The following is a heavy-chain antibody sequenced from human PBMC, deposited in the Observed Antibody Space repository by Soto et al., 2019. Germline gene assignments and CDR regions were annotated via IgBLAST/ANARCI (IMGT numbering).Heavy chain of an antibody. CDR1: GGTFSNYA. Sequence: SVKVSCKASGGTFSNYAISWVRQAPGQGLEWMGGIIPISRTPNYAQKFQGRVTMTRDTSISTAYMELSGLRSDDTAVYYCARSLTTLTTLLDYWGQGTLVTVSS. D-gene: IGHD4-17*01. CDR3: ARSLTTLTTLLDY. V-gene: IGHV1-69*05. J-gene: IGHJ4*02. CDR2: IIPISRTP.